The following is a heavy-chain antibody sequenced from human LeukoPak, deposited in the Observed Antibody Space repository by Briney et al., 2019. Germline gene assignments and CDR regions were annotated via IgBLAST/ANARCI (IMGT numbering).Heavy chain of an antibody. Sequence: GGSLRLFCAASGFTFRNSWMTWVRQSPGKGLEWVASINNDGTEKYYGDSVNRRFSISRDNSKDSLYLQMNFLRPEDASTYYCARDSGYSTFDLWEQGTRVIVSS. V-gene: IGHV3-7*01. CDR3: ARDSGYSTFDL. CDR1: GFTFRNSW. CDR2: INNDGTEK. J-gene: IGHJ4*02. D-gene: IGHD5-18*01.